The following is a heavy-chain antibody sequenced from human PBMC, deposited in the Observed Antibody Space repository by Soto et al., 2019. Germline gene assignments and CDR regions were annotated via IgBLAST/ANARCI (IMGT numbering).Heavy chain of an antibody. CDR2: IYWDDDK. J-gene: IGHJ4*02. Sequence: QITLKESGPTLVKPTQTLTVTCTFSGFSLSTSGVGVAWIRQPPGKALEWLALIYWDDDKRYSPSLKSRLTITXXTXIXXVVLTMTNMDPVDTATYYCAHSVTSSWTKHPFFDYWGQGTLVTVSS. CDR1: GFSLSTSGVG. V-gene: IGHV2-5*02. D-gene: IGHD6-13*01. CDR3: AHSVTSSWTKHPFFDY.